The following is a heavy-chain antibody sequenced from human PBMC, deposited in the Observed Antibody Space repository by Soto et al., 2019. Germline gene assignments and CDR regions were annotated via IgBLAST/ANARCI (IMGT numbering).Heavy chain of an antibody. CDR3: AKDTYFHDSSGYYIFDS. CDR1: GFTFSSFG. V-gene: IGHV3-30*18. D-gene: IGHD3-22*01. CDR2: ISYDGSND. J-gene: IGHJ4*02. Sequence: QVQLVESGGGVVQPGRSLRLSCAASGFTFSSFGMHWVRQAPGKGLEWVSHISYDGSNDHSADSVKGRFTISRDNSEDTLYLQMNSLRVEDTAVYYCAKDTYFHDSSGYYIFDSWGQGTLVTVSS.